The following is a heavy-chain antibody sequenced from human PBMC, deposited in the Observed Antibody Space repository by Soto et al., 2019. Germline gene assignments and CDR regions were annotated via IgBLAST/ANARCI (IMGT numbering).Heavy chain of an antibody. Sequence: ESLKIWCKGSGDRLTGYWIGGFRQMPGKGLEWMGIIHPDDSDTRYSPSFQGQVTISADKSISTAYLQWSSLKASDTAMYYCTRQRLLMGTTPLYYYSGTDVCGQGTTVNVYS. V-gene: IGHV5-51*01. CDR1: GDRLTGYW. CDR3: TRQRLLMGTTPLYYYSGTDV. CDR2: IHPDDSDT. D-gene: IGHD1-7*01. J-gene: IGHJ6*01.